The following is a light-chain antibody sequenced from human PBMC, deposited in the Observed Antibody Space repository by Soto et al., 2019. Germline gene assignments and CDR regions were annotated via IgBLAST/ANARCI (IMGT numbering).Light chain of an antibody. CDR1: RSLSSL. Sequence: EIVMTQSPATLSVSPGERSTLSCTASRSLSSLTAFYHQKAAQATRLLIYPASIRATGIPDRFSGSGYGTDFTLTISRLEPEDAAVYRCQQYYNSATFGQGTRLEIK. V-gene: IGKV3D-15*01. CDR2: PAS. CDR3: QQYYNSAT. J-gene: IGKJ5*01.